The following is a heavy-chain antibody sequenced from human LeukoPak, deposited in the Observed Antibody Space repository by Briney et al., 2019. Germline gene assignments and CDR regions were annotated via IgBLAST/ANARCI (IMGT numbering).Heavy chain of an antibody. CDR2: INHSGGT. CDR1: GGSFSGYY. D-gene: IGHD5-12*01. J-gene: IGHJ4*02. V-gene: IGHV4-34*01. CDR3: ARGPRGYSGYGLLRFDY. Sequence: SETLSLTCAVYGGSFSGYYWSWIRQPPGKGLEWIGEINHSGGTNYNPSLKSRVTISVDTSKNQFSLKLSSVTAADTAVYYCARGPRGYSGYGLLRFDYWGQGTLVSVSS.